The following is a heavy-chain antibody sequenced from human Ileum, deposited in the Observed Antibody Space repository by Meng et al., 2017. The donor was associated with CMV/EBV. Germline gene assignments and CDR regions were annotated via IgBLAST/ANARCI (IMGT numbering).Heavy chain of an antibody. CDR2: IYYSGST. Sequence: GSVSSGSYYWSWIRQPPGKGLEWIGYIYYSGSTNYNPSLKSRVTISVDTSKNQFSLKLSSVTAADTAVYYCASMAIGYNYGGYYFDYWGQGTLVTVSS. CDR3: ASMAIGYNYGGYYFDY. V-gene: IGHV4-61*01. CDR1: GSVSSGSYY. D-gene: IGHD5-24*01. J-gene: IGHJ4*02.